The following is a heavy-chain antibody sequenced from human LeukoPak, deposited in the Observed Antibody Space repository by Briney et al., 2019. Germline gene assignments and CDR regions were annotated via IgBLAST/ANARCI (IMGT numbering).Heavy chain of an antibody. J-gene: IGHJ4*02. CDR3: ARGSSSSGYYYFDY. V-gene: IGHV3-33*01. Sequence: PGRSLRLSCVASGFTFSNYGMHWVSQAPGQGLEWVVVIYYDGSNKYYADSVKGRFTISRDNSKNTVYLQMNSLTAEDTAVYSCARGSSSSGYYYFDYWGQGTLVTVSS. CDR2: IYYDGSNK. CDR1: GFTFSNYG. D-gene: IGHD6-19*01.